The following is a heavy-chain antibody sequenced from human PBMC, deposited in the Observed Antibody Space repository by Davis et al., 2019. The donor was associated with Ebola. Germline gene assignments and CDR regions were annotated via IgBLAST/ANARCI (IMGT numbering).Heavy chain of an antibody. V-gene: IGHV3-21*01. D-gene: IGHD2-8*01. CDR2: ISSSSSYI. J-gene: IGHJ6*02. Sequence: GESLKISCAASGFTFSSYSMNWVRQAPGKGLEWVSSISSSSSYIYYADSVKGRFTISRDNAKNSLYLQMNSLRAEDTAVYYCARDPYCTNGVCLLYYYYGMDVWGQGTTVTVSS. CDR1: GFTFSSYS. CDR3: ARDPYCTNGVCLLYYYYGMDV.